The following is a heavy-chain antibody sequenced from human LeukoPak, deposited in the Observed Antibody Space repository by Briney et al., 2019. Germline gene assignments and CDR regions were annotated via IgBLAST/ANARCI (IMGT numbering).Heavy chain of an antibody. CDR1: GGSISSYY. CDR3: ARDRAYYDYVWGSYRPNWYFDL. V-gene: IGHV4-59*01. J-gene: IGHJ2*01. Sequence: PSETLSLTCTVSGGSISSYYWSWIRQPPGKGLEWIGYIYYSGSTNYNPSLKSRVTISVDTSKNQFSLKLSSVAAADTAVYYCARDRAYYDYVWGSYRPNWYFDLWGRGTLVTVSS. CDR2: IYYSGST. D-gene: IGHD3-16*02.